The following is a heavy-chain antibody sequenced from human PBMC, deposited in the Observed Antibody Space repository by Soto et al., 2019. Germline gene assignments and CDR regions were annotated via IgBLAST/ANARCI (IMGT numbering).Heavy chain of an antibody. J-gene: IGHJ5*02. D-gene: IGHD3-16*01. CDR2: IYYSGST. Sequence: SETLSLTCTVSGGSISSYYWSWIRQPPGKGLEWIGYIYYSGSTYYNPSLKSRVTISVDTSKNQFSLKLSSVTAADTAVYYCARMYYDYIWGSSNWFDPWGQGTLVTVSS. CDR3: ARMYYDYIWGSSNWFDP. V-gene: IGHV4-59*08. CDR1: GGSISSYY.